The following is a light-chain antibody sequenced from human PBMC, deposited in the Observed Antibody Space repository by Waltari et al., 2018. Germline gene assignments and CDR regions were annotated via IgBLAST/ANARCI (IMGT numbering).Light chain of an antibody. Sequence: QSVLTQPPSVSGAPGQRVTISCTGSSSKIGSGSDVHWYQQFPGTAPKLLIYHNSNRPSGVPDRFSGSKSGTSASLAITGLLAEDEADYYCQSFDSSLNAVLFGGGTKLTVL. J-gene: IGLJ2*01. V-gene: IGLV1-40*01. CDR1: SSKIGSGSD. CDR2: HNS. CDR3: QSFDSSLNAVL.